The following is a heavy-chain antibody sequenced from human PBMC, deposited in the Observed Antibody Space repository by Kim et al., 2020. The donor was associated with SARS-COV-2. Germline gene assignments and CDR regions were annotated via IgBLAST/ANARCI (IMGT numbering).Heavy chain of an antibody. CDR3: AKVSIAAAFMTWYFDL. V-gene: IGHV3-9*01. J-gene: IGHJ2*01. D-gene: IGHD6-13*01. CDR2: ISWNSGSI. CDR1: GFTFGDYA. Sequence: GGSLRLSCAASGFTFGDYAMHWVRPAPGKGLEWVSGISWNSGSIGYADSVKGRFTISRDNAKNSLYLQMNSLRAEDTALYYCAKVSIAAAFMTWYFDLWGRGTLVTVSS.